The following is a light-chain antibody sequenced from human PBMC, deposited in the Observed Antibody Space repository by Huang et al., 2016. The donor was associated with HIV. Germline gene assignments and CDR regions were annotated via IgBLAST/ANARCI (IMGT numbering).Light chain of an antibody. CDR2: GAS. Sequence: ENVLTQSPGTLSLSPGERATFSCRARQSVNSNYLAWYQHKPGQAPSLLIHGASSRATGIPDRFSGNGSVTDFTLTISRLEPEDFAVYYCQQYGSFFTFGGGTRVEIK. V-gene: IGKV3-20*01. CDR3: QQYGSFFT. J-gene: IGKJ4*01. CDR1: QSVNSNY.